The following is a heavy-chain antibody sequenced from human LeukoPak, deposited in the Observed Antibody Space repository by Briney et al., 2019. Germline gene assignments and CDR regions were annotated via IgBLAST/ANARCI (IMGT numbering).Heavy chain of an antibody. CDR1: GFTFSSYA. J-gene: IGHJ3*02. V-gene: IGHV3-30*04. CDR2: ISYDGSNK. D-gene: IGHD5-24*01. CDR3: ARETVDLRWLQLGAFDI. Sequence: PGGSLRRSCAASGFTFSSYAMHWVRQAPGKGLEWVAVISYDGSNKSYADSVKGRFTISRDNSKNTLYLQMNSLRAEDTTVYYCARETVDLRWLQLGAFDIWGQGTMVTVSS.